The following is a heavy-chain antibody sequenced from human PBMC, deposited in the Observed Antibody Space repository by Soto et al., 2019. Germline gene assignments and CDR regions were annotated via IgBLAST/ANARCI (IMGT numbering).Heavy chain of an antibody. D-gene: IGHD3-16*01. J-gene: IGHJ4*02. CDR3: VCGGNFFIY. V-gene: IGHV3-7*01. Sequence: EVQLVESGGGLVQPGGSLRLSCAASGFTFSTYWMTWVRQPPGKGLEWVANMDKDGSETYYVDSVRVRFTVTRDNAKNSLYLQMNSLRVEDTAVYYCVCGGNFFIYWGQGTLVTVSP. CDR1: GFTFSTYW. CDR2: MDKDGSET.